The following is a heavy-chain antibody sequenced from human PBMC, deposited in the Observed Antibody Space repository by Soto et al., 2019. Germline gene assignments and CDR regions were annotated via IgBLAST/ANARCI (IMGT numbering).Heavy chain of an antibody. Sequence: GDSGFGTRKDSGSGLPIPSMHWVRQAPGKGLEWMGGFDPEDGDTIYAQKFQGRVTMTEDTSTDTAYMELSSLRSEDTAVYYCATVMGYCSVFNCYCYYC. V-gene: IGHV1-24*01. CDR3: ATVMGYCSVFNCYCYYC. D-gene: IGHD2-15*01. J-gene: IGHJ6*01. CDR1: GSGLPIPS. CDR2: FDPEDGDT.